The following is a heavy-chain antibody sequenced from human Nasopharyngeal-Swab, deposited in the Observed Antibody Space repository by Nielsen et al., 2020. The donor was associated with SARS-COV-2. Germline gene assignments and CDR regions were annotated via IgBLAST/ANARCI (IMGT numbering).Heavy chain of an antibody. CDR2: IKPDGSEK. CDR3: ARDWSRAFDV. J-gene: IGHJ3*01. Sequence: GESLKISCAASGFTFSSLWVSWVRQVPGKGLEWVADIKPDGSEKFYVDSVKGRFTISRDNAKNSMSLQMNSLRVEDTAVYYCARDWSRAFDVWGQGTMVTVSS. CDR1: GFTFSSLW. V-gene: IGHV3-7*01.